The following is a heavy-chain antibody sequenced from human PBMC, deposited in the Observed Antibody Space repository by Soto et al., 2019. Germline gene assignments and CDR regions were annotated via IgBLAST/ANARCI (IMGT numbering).Heavy chain of an antibody. D-gene: IGHD3-10*01. CDR1: GYTFTSYA. CDR3: ARAGGVYYGSGSYYSPFDY. CDR2: INAGNGNT. V-gene: IGHV1-3*01. Sequence: ASVKVSCKASGYTFTSYAMHWVRQAPGQRLEWMGWINAGNGNTKYSQKFQGRVTITRDTSASTAYMELSSLRSEDTAVYYCARAGGVYYGSGSYYSPFDYWGQGTLVTVS. J-gene: IGHJ4*02.